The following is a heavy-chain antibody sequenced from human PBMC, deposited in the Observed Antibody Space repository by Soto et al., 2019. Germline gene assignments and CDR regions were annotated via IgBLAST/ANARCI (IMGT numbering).Heavy chain of an antibody. D-gene: IGHD1-1*01. CDR3: ARDQLEGNWFDP. Sequence: QLQLQESGSGLVRPSQTLSLTCAVSGGSISSGGYSWNWIRQPPGKGLEWIGYIYHSGSTLYNPSLKSRVTISVDKSKNQCSLKLTSVTAADPPVYYCARDQLEGNWFDPWGQGTLVTVSS. V-gene: IGHV4-30-2*01. CDR1: GGSISSGGYS. J-gene: IGHJ5*02. CDR2: IYHSGST.